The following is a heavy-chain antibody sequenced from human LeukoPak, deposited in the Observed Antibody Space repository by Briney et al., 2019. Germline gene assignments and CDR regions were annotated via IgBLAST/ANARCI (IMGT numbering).Heavy chain of an antibody. CDR3: ARPRGYSGYDYAFDI. D-gene: IGHD5-12*01. CDR2: ISYDGSNQ. CDR1: GFTFSNYA. V-gene: IGHV3-30*04. J-gene: IGHJ3*02. Sequence: GGSLRLSCAASGFTFSNYAMHWVRQAPGKGLEWVAVISYDGSNQYYADSVMGRFTISRDNSKNTLYLQMNSLGPEDTAVYYCARPRGYSGYDYAFDIWGQGTMVTVSS.